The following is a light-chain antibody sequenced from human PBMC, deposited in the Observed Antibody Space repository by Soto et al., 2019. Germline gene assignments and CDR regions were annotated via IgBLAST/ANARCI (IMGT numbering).Light chain of an antibody. V-gene: IGKV3-20*01. CDR3: QQYGSSST. CDR1: QSVSSGY. CDR2: GAS. Sequence: EIVLTQSPGTLSLSPGERATLSCRASQSVSSGYLAWYQQKPGQAPRLLIYGASSSATGIPDRFSGSGSGTDFTLTISRLEPEDFAVYSCQQYGSSSTFGPGTKVDIK. J-gene: IGKJ1*01.